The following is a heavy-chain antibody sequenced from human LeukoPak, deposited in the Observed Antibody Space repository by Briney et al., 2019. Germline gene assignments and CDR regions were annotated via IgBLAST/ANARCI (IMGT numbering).Heavy chain of an antibody. CDR1: GYTFTNNY. CDR3: ARDQEGFDY. Sequence: ASVKVSCKASGYTFTNNYLHWVRQAPGQGLEWLGMIYPRDGSTSYAQNFQSRVTVTRDTSTTTVHMELRGLRSEDTAVYYCARDQEGFDYWGQGTVVTVSS. CDR2: IYPRDGST. J-gene: IGHJ4*02. V-gene: IGHV1-46*01.